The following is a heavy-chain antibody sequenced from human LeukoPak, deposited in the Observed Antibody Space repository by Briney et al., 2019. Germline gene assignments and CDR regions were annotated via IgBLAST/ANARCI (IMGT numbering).Heavy chain of an antibody. CDR2: IIPIFGTA. D-gene: IGHD6-13*01. J-gene: IGHJ5*02. Sequence: GASVKVSCKASGYTFTGYHMHWVRQAPGQGLEWMGGIIPIFGTANYAQKFQGRVTITADESTSTAYMELSSLRSEDTAVYYCARDGSSWYVDFNWFDPWGQGTLVTVSS. V-gene: IGHV1-69*13. CDR1: GYTFTGYH. CDR3: ARDGSSWYVDFNWFDP.